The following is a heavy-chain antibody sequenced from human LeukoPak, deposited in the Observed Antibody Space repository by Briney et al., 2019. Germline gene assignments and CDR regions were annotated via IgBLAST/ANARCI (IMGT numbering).Heavy chain of an antibody. Sequence: GGSLRLSCAASGFTFDDYAMHWVRQVPGKGLEWVSGIRWNSGTIGYADSVKGRFIISRDNAKKFLYLQMDSLRVEDMALYYCAKDGGDYGDYVQGGGFDYWGQGTLVTVSS. D-gene: IGHD4-17*01. V-gene: IGHV3-9*03. CDR3: AKDGGDYGDYVQGGGFDY. J-gene: IGHJ4*02. CDR2: IRWNSGTI. CDR1: GFTFDDYA.